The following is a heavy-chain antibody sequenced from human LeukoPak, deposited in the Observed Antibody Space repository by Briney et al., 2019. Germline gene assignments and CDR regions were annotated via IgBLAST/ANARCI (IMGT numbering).Heavy chain of an antibody. Sequence: GASVKVSCKASGYTFTSYGISWVRQAPGQGLEWMGWISAYNGNTNYAQKLQGRVTMTTDTSTSTAYMELRSLRSDDTAVYYCASHHPPFLKYSSGGLGYFDYWGQGTLVTVSS. CDR3: ASHHPPFLKYSSGGLGYFDY. J-gene: IGHJ4*02. CDR1: GYTFTSYG. CDR2: ISAYNGNT. V-gene: IGHV1-18*01. D-gene: IGHD6-19*01.